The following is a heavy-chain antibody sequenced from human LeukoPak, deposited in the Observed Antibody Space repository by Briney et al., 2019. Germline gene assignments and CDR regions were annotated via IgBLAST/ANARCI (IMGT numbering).Heavy chain of an antibody. Sequence: PGGSLRLSCAASGFTFSSYGMHWVRQAPGKGLEWVAVISYDGSNKYYADSVKGRFTISRDNSKNTLYLQMNSLRAEDTAVYYCAKVGTTTTTVKNNWFDPWGQGTLVTVSS. CDR2: ISYDGSNK. V-gene: IGHV3-30*18. CDR1: GFTFSSYG. CDR3: AKVGTTTTTVKNNWFDP. J-gene: IGHJ5*02. D-gene: IGHD1-26*01.